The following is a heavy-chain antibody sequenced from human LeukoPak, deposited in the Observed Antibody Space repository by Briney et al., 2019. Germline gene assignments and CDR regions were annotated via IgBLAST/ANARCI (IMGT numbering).Heavy chain of an antibody. J-gene: IGHJ5*01. CDR1: GFTFSSYA. CDR2: ISGSGHDI. Sequence: HSGGSLRLSCAASGFTFSSYAMSWVRQAPGKGVEWVAYISGSGHDINYSDSVKGRFTISRDNAKNSLYLQMSSLRVEDTAVYYCTRDPRHFDSCGQGTLVTVSS. CDR3: TRDPRHFDS. D-gene: IGHD6-6*01. V-gene: IGHV3-48*04.